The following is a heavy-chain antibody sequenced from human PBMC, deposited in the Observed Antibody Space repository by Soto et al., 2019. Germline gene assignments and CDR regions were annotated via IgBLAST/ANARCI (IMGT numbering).Heavy chain of an antibody. CDR1: GYTFTSYY. J-gene: IGHJ4*02. Sequence: QVQLVQSGAEVKKPGASVKVSCKASGYTFTSYYMHWVRQAPGQGLEWMGIINPSGGSTSYAQKFQGRVTMTRDTSTSTVYMELSSRRSEDTAVYYCARVYCSGGSCYSIDYWGQGTLVTVSS. CDR2: INPSGGST. V-gene: IGHV1-46*03. CDR3: ARVYCSGGSCYSIDY. D-gene: IGHD2-15*01.